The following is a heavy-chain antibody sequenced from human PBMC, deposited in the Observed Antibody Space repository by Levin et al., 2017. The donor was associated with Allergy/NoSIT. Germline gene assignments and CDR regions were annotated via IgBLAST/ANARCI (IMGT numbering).Heavy chain of an antibody. CDR3: AKGRIFGPGRGTLRQTWFDP. J-gene: IGHJ5*02. D-gene: IGHD3-16*01. CDR1: SDSFTDYY. V-gene: IGHV4-34*01. CDR2: VNHLGAT. Sequence: SETLSLSCNVSSDSFTDYYWNWIRQAPGKGLEWIGEVNHLGATNYNPSLKSRVTISIDTSNTHFSLTLKFLTAADTAVYYCAKGRIFGPGRGTLRQTWFDPWGLGTLVFVSS.